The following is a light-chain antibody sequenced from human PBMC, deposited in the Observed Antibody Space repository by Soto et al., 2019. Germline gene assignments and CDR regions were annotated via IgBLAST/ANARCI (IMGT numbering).Light chain of an antibody. CDR2: EVS. V-gene: IGLV2-8*01. Sequence: QSVLTQLASASGTPGQSVTISCTGTSSDVGGYNYVSWYQQHPGKAPKLMIYEVSQRPSGVPARFSGSKSGNTASLTVSGLQAEDEADYYCNSYAGSNNVFGTGTKVTVL. CDR1: SSDVGGYNY. CDR3: NSYAGSNNV. J-gene: IGLJ1*01.